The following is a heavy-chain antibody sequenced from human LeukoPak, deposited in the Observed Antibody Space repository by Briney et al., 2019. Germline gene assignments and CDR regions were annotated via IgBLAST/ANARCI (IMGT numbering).Heavy chain of an antibody. J-gene: IGHJ4*02. D-gene: IGHD3-22*01. Sequence: PGGSLRLSCAASGFSFSSFSIHWVRQALGKGLEWVAVISSEGSKKFYADSVEGRFTISRDNSKNTVYLQMNSLGAEDTAVYYCAREPHYYDSIGYYTLYSAYWGQGTLVTVSA. CDR2: ISSEGSKK. CDR1: GFSFSSFS. CDR3: AREPHYYDSIGYYTLYSAY. V-gene: IGHV3-30-3*01.